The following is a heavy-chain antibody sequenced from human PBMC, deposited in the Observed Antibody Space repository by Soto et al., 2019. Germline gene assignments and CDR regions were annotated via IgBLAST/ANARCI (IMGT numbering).Heavy chain of an antibody. D-gene: IGHD3-22*01. CDR2: ISYSGST. Sequence: TMSRSCGASGCSISCGYYWIWIRLHPGKGLEWIGSISYSGSTSYNPSLKSRLTISVDRSKSQFSLNLSSVTAADTAVYFCARGDRSGYSYWLDTGGQGTRVTVSA. V-gene: IGHV4-31*11. J-gene: IGHJ5*02. CDR3: ARGDRSGYSYWLDT. CDR1: GCSISCGYY.